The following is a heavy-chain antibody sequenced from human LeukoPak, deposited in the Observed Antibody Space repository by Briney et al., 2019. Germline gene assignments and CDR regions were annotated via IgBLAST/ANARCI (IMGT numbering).Heavy chain of an antibody. CDR2: MNPNSGNT. CDR1: GYTFTSYD. CDR3: ARGLKAAAGTHYYYYMDV. D-gene: IGHD6-13*01. J-gene: IGHJ6*03. V-gene: IGHV1-8*03. Sequence: ASVKVSCKASGYTFTSYDINWVRQATGQGLEWMGWMNPNSGNTGYAQKFQGRVTITRNTSISTAYVELSSLRSEDTAVYYCARGLKAAAGTHYYYYMDVWGKGTTVTVSS.